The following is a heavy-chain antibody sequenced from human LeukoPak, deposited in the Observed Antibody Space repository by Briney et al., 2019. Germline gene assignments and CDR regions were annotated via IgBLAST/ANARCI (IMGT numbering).Heavy chain of an antibody. CDR1: GGTFSSHT. Sequence: ASVKVSCKASGGTFSSHTISWVRQAPGQGLEWMGRIIPILGIANYAQKFQGRVTITADKSTSTAYMELSSLRSEDTAVYYCARDYYGSGENGDYWGQGTLVTVSS. CDR2: IIPILGIA. CDR3: ARDYYGSGENGDY. V-gene: IGHV1-69*04. J-gene: IGHJ4*02. D-gene: IGHD3-10*01.